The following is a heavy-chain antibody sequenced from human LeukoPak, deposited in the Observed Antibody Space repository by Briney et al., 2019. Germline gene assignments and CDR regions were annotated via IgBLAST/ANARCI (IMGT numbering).Heavy chain of an antibody. CDR2: ISSTSYT. CDR3: ARDGSGWSRDV. CDR1: GFTFSVYS. Sequence: GGSLRLSCAASGFTFSVYSMRWIRQAPEKGLDWVSSISSTSYTYYADSVKGRFTISRDNSKNSLYLQMNSLTAEDTALYYCARDGSGWSRDVWGQGTTVTVSS. V-gene: IGHV3-21*01. D-gene: IGHD6-19*01. J-gene: IGHJ6*02.